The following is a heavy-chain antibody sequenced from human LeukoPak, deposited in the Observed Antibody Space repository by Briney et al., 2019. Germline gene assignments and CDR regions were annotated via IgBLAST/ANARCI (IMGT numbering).Heavy chain of an antibody. V-gene: IGHV3-74*01. D-gene: IGHD6-6*01. Sequence: GGSLRLSCAASGFTFSSYWMHWVRQAPGKGLVWVSRINTDGSSTSYADSVKGRFTISRDNAKNTLFLQMNSLRAEDTAVYYCARYRRGIVAARPDQNRGYFDYWGQGTLVTVSS. CDR2: INTDGSST. CDR3: ARYRRGIVAARPDQNRGYFDY. CDR1: GFTFSSYW. J-gene: IGHJ4*02.